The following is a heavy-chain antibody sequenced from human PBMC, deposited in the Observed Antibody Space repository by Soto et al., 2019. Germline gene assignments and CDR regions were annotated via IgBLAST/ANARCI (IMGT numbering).Heavy chain of an antibody. J-gene: IGHJ1*01. CDR1: GFTFSSYG. V-gene: IGHV3-30*18. CDR2: ISYDGSNK. D-gene: IGHD6-13*01. Sequence: QVQLVESGGGVVQPGRSLRLSCAASGFTFSSYGMHWVRQAPGKGLEWVAVISYDGSNKYYADSVKGRFTISRDNSKNTLYLQMNSHRAEDTAVYYCAKDAHRTSSMCIAEYFHHWGQGTLVTVSS. CDR3: AKDAHRTSSMCIAEYFHH.